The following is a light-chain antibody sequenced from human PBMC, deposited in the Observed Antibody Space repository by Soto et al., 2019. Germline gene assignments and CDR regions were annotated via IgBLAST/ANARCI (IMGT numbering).Light chain of an antibody. CDR1: QNINNY. CDR3: QQYENLPT. J-gene: IGKJ5*01. V-gene: IGKV1-33*01. CDR2: DAS. Sequence: DIPLNQSPSSLTASVGDRVTLTYQASQNINNYVNWYQQKPGRAPKLLIYDASNLEAGVPSRFRGSGSGTDFTFTISRLQPEDIATYYCQQYENLPTFGQGTRLEIK.